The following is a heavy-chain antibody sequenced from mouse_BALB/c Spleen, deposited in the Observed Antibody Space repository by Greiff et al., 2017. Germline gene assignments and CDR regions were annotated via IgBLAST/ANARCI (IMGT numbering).Heavy chain of an antibody. CDR2: INPYNDGT. Sequence: VQLQQSGPELVKPGASVKMSCKASGYTFTSYVMHWVKQKPGQGLEWIGYINPYNDGTKYNEKFKGKATLTSDKSSSTAYMELSSLTSEDSAVYYCARKGRYDYDDGYFDYWGQGTTLTVSS. D-gene: IGHD2-4*01. J-gene: IGHJ2*01. CDR3: ARKGRYDYDDGYFDY. CDR1: GYTFTSYV. V-gene: IGHV1-14*01.